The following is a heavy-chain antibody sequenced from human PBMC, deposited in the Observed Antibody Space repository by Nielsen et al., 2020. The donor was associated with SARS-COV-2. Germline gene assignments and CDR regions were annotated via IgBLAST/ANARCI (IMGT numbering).Heavy chain of an antibody. V-gene: IGHV1-2*06. Sequence: ASVKVSCKASRYTFTGYYIHWVRQAPGQGLEWVGRINPNSGGTLYAQRFRDRVAMTSDTSITTAFMQLNNLRSGDTAVYFCAKAQTRMAVDAFDVWGQGTTVTVSS. D-gene: IGHD5-24*01. CDR1: RYTFTGYY. CDR2: INPNSGGT. CDR3: AKAQTRMAVDAFDV. J-gene: IGHJ3*01.